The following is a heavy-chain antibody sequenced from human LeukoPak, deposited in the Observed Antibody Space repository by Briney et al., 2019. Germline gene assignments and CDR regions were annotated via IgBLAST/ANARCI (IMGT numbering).Heavy chain of an antibody. V-gene: IGHV4-34*01. CDR2: INHSGST. Sequence: SETLSLTCAVYGGSFSGYYWSWIRQPPGKGLEWIGEINHSGSTNYNPSLKSRVTISVDTSKNQFSLKLSSVTAADTAVYYCASVTIGYSYGFCDYWGQGSLVTVSS. J-gene: IGHJ4*02. D-gene: IGHD5-18*01. CDR1: GGSFSGYY. CDR3: ASVTIGYSYGFCDY.